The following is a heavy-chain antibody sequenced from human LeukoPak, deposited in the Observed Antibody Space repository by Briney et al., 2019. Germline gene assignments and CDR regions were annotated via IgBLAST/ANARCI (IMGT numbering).Heavy chain of an antibody. CDR3: ARERIAARPGGYFYYGMDV. Sequence: VASVKVSCKASGYTFTGYYMHWVRQAPGQGLEWMGWINPNSGGTNYAQKFQGRVTMTRDTSISTAYMELSRLRSDDTAVYYCARERIAARPGGYFYYGMDVWGQGTTVTVSS. CDR2: INPNSGGT. CDR1: GYTFTGYY. D-gene: IGHD6-6*01. V-gene: IGHV1-2*02. J-gene: IGHJ6*02.